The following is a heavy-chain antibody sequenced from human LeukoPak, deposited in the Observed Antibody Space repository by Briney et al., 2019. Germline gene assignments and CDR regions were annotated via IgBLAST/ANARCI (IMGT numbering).Heavy chain of an antibody. V-gene: IGHV3-30-3*01. CDR1: GFTFSSYA. D-gene: IGHD3-3*01. CDR2: ISYDGSNK. Sequence: GGSLRLSCAASGFTFSSYAMHWVRQAPGKGLEWVAVISYDGSNKYYADSVKGRFTNSRDNSKNTLYLQMNSLRAEDTAVYYCARDGYDFWSGYYAFFDYWGQGTLVTVSS. CDR3: ARDGYDFWSGYYAFFDY. J-gene: IGHJ4*02.